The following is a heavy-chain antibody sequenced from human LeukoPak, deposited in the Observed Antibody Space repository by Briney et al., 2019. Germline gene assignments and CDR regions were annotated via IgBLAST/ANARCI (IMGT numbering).Heavy chain of an antibody. Sequence: PGGSLRLSCAASGFTFSSYGMHWVRQAPGKGLEWVAFIRYDGSNKYYADSVEGRFTISRDNSKNTLYLQMNSLRTEDTAVYYCAKDGEKFLYCSGASCYYFFDYWGQGTLVTVSS. CDR1: GFTFSSYG. CDR2: IRYDGSNK. J-gene: IGHJ4*02. V-gene: IGHV3-30*02. D-gene: IGHD2-15*01. CDR3: AKDGEKFLYCSGASCYYFFDY.